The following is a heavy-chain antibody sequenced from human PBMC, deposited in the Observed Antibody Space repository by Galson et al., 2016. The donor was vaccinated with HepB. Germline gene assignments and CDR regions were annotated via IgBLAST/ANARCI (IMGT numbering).Heavy chain of an antibody. CDR2: ISSSNYI. Sequence: SLRLSCAASGFSFSNYAMNWVRQAPGKGPEWVSSISSSNYIYYADSVRGRFTISRDNAKNSLYLQMSSLRAEDTAVYYCARDVAGTTTFDYWGQGTLVTVSS. J-gene: IGHJ4*02. CDR1: GFSFSNYA. CDR3: ARDVAGTTTFDY. D-gene: IGHD1-7*01. V-gene: IGHV3-21*06.